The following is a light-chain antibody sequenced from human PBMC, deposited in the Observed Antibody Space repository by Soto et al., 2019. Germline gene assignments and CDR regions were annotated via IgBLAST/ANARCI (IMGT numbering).Light chain of an antibody. V-gene: IGLV1-40*01. CDR3: AAWDDSVNGVI. J-gene: IGLJ2*01. CDR2: GNS. CDR1: SSNIGAGYD. Sequence: QSVLTQPPSVSGAPGQRVTISCTGSSSNIGAGYDVHWYQQLPGTAPKLLIYGNSNRPSGVPDRFSGSKSGTSASLAIIGLQSEDEADYYCAAWDDSVNGVIFGGGTKLTVL.